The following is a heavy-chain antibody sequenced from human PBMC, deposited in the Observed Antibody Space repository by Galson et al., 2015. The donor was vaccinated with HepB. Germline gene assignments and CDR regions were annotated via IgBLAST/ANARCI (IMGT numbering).Heavy chain of an antibody. CDR2: IIPILGIA. D-gene: IGHD3-22*01. CDR1: GGTFSSYA. CDR3: ARDDYYDSSGGGNDAFDI. J-gene: IGHJ3*02. Sequence: SVKVSCKASGGTFSSYAISWVRQAPGQGLEWMGRIIPILGIANYAQKFQGRVTITADKSTSTAYMELSSLRSEDTAVYYCARDDYYDSSGGGNDAFDIWGQGTMVTVSS. V-gene: IGHV1-69*04.